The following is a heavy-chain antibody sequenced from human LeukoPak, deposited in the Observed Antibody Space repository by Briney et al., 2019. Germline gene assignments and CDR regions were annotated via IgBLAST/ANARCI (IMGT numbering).Heavy chain of an antibody. Sequence: SQTLSLTCALFGDNVSSNSATWTWIRQSPSRGLEWLGRTFYSSKLYSDYALAVKSRITINPDTSKNQFSLQLNSVTPEDTAVYYCARGNRYYYDSSGYFPTTKFDYWGQGTLVTVSS. J-gene: IGHJ4*02. D-gene: IGHD3-22*01. CDR3: ARGNRYYYDSSGYFPTTKFDY. CDR1: GDNVSSNSAT. V-gene: IGHV6-1*01. CDR2: TFYSSKLYS.